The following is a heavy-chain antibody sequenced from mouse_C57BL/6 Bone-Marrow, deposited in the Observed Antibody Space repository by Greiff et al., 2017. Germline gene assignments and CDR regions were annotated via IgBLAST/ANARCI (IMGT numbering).Heavy chain of an antibody. CDR2: IDPSDSET. CDR3: ARSITTVVAWYFDY. J-gene: IGHJ2*01. Sequence: QVQLQQPGAELVRPGSSVKLSCKASGYTFTSYWMHWVKQRPIQGLEWIGNIDPSDSETHYNQKFKDKSTLTVDKSSSTAYMQLSSLTSEDSAVYYCARSITTVVAWYFDYWGQGTTLTVSS. CDR1: GYTFTSYW. V-gene: IGHV1-52*01. D-gene: IGHD1-1*01.